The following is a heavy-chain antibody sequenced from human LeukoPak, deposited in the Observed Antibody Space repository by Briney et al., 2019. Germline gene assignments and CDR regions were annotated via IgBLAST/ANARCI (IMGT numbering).Heavy chain of an antibody. Sequence: GGSLRLSCAASGFTFSSYAMSWVRQAPGKGLEWVSAISGSGGSTYYADSVKGRFTISRDNSKNTLYLQMNSLRAEDTAVYYCANTYDDFWSGFMGDYWGQGTLVTVSS. CDR3: ANTYDDFWSGFMGDY. CDR1: GFTFSSYA. CDR2: ISGSGGST. D-gene: IGHD3-3*01. V-gene: IGHV3-23*01. J-gene: IGHJ4*02.